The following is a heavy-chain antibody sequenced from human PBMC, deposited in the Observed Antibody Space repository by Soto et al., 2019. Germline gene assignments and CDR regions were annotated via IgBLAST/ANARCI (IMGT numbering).Heavy chain of an antibody. V-gene: IGHV1-3*01. CDR2: INAGNGNT. D-gene: IGHD3-16*02. J-gene: IGHJ4*02. Sequence: ASVKVSCKASGYTFTSYAMHWVRQAPGHRLEWMGWINAGNGNTKYSQKFQGRVTITRDTSASTAYMELSSLRSEDTAVYYCAGESSVYVPFDYWGQGTLVTVSS. CDR3: AGESSVYVPFDY. CDR1: GYTFTSYA.